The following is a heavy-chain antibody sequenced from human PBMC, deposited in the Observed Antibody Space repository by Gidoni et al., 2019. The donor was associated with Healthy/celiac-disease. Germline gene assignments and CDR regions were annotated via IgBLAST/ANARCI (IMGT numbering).Heavy chain of an antibody. V-gene: IGHV3-7*01. CDR2: IKQDGSEK. CDR1: AFTFSSYW. Sequence: EVQLVESGGGLVQPGGSLRLSCAASAFTFSSYWMSWVRQAPGKGLEWVANIKQDGSEKYYVDSVKGRFTISRDNAKNSLYLQMNSLRAEDTAVYHCARHLYDSSGVDYWGQGTLVTVSS. D-gene: IGHD3-22*01. J-gene: IGHJ4*02. CDR3: ARHLYDSSGVDY.